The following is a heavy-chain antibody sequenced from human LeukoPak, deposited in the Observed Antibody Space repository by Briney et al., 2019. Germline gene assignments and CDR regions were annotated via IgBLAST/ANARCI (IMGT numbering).Heavy chain of an antibody. CDR1: GGSISSTTYY. CDR2: IYYSGST. D-gene: IGHD4-17*01. Sequence: SETLSLTCTVSGGSISSTTYYWSWIRQPPGKGLEWIGYIYYSGSTYYNPSLKSRVTISVDTSKNQFSLKLSSVTAADTAVYYCARGGDHGDYPFDYWGQGTLVTVSS. J-gene: IGHJ4*02. V-gene: IGHV4-30-4*01. CDR3: ARGGDHGDYPFDY.